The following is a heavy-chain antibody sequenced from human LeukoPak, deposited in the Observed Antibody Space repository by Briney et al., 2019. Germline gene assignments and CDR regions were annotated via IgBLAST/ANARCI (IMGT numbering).Heavy chain of an antibody. V-gene: IGHV3-11*01. CDR2: ISSSGDII. CDR1: GLTFSDYY. D-gene: IGHD5-18*01. Sequence: GGSLRLSCTTSGLTFSDYYMSWIRQAPGKGLEWISYISSSGDIISYAASVKGRFTMSRDNAKKSLYLQMNSLRGEDTAVYYCARDGQLWFPFDFWGQGTLVTVSS. CDR3: ARDGQLWFPFDF. J-gene: IGHJ4*02.